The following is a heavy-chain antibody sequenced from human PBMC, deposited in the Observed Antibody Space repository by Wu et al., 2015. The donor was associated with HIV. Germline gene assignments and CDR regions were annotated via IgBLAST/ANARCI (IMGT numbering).Heavy chain of an antibody. V-gene: IGHV1-69*05. CDR2: IIPIFGTA. CDR1: GGTFSSYA. Sequence: QVQLVQSGAEVKKPGSSVKVSCKASGGTFSSYAISWVRQAPGQGLEWMGGIIPIFGTANYAQKFQGRVTITTDESTSTAYMELSSLRSEDTAVYYCARVAVHRGRNEDAFDIWGQGTMVTVSS. D-gene: IGHD1-1*01. J-gene: IGHJ3*02. CDR3: ARVAVHRGRNEDAFDI.